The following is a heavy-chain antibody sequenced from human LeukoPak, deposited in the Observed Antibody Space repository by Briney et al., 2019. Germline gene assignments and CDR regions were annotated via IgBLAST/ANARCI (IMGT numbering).Heavy chain of an antibody. CDR2: IIPILGIA. Sequence: APVKVSCKASGGTFSSYAISWVRQAPGQGLEWMGRIIPILGIANYAQKFQGRVTITADKSTSTAYMELSSLRSEDAAVYYCASRVGASGDYWGQGTLVTVSS. CDR1: GGTFSSYA. CDR3: ASRVGASGDY. D-gene: IGHD1-26*01. J-gene: IGHJ4*02. V-gene: IGHV1-69*04.